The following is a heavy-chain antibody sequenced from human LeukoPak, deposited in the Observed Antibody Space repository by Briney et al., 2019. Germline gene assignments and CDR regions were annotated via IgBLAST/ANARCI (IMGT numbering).Heavy chain of an antibody. CDR3: ARQERYCSSISCLDP. V-gene: IGHV3-21*01. J-gene: IGHJ5*02. CDR1: GFTFSSSG. Sequence: GGSLRLSCAASGFTFSSSGMHWVRQAPGKGLECVSSISSSSSYIYYADSVKGRFTISRDNAKNSLFLQMNSLRAEDTAIYYCARQERYCSSISCLDPWGQGTLVTVSS. D-gene: IGHD2-2*01. CDR2: ISSSSSYI.